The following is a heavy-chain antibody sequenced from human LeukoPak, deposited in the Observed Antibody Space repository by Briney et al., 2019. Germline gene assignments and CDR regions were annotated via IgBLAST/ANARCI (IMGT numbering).Heavy chain of an antibody. CDR3: ARRTDYGDYSDY. Sequence: GESLKISCKGSGYSFTSYWISWVRQMPGKGLEWMGRIDPSDSYTNYSPSFQGHVTISADKSISAAYLQWSSLKASDTAMYYCARRTDYGDYSDYWGQGTLVTVSS. CDR1: GYSFTSYW. CDR2: IDPSDSYT. D-gene: IGHD4-17*01. V-gene: IGHV5-10-1*01. J-gene: IGHJ4*02.